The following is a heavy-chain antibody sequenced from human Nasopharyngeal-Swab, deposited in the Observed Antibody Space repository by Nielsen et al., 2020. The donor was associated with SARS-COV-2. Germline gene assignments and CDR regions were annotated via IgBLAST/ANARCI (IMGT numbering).Heavy chain of an antibody. CDR1: GFTFSSYS. J-gene: IGHJ3*02. D-gene: IGHD3-22*01. V-gene: IGHV3-21*01. CDR2: ISSSSSYM. Sequence: GESLKISCAASGFTFSSYSMNWVRQAPGKGLEWVSSISSSSSYMYYADSVKGRFTISRDNAKNSLYLQMNSLRAEDTAVYYCARDSYYYDSSGMGPCAFDIWGQGTMVTVSS. CDR3: ARDSYYYDSSGMGPCAFDI.